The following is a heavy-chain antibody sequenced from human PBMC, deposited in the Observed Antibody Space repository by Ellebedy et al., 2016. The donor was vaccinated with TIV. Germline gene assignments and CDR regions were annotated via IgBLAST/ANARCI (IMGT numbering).Heavy chain of an antibody. CDR3: ARDPRGGGDYGDNWFDP. CDR1: GFTVSSSF. J-gene: IGHJ5*02. CDR2: IYTDGGT. Sequence: GESLKISCAASGFTVSSSFMSWVRQAPGKGLVWVSVIYTDGGTNYTDSVLGRFDISRDSSKNTLYLQMNSLRADDTAVYYCARDPRGGGDYGDNWFDPWGQGTLVTVSS. V-gene: IGHV3-66*01. D-gene: IGHD4-17*01.